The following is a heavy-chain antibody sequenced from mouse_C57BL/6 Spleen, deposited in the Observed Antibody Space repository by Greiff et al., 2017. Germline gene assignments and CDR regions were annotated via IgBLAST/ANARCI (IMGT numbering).Heavy chain of an antibody. D-gene: IGHD1-1*01. CDR3: ARRYGSSWDYFDY. CDR2: ISSGSSTI. CDR1: GFTFSDYG. Sequence: EVKLVESGGGLVKPGGSLKLSCAASGFTFSDYGMHWVRQAPEKGLEWVAYISSGSSTIYYADTVKGRFTISRDNAKNTLFLQMTSLRSEDTAMYYCARRYGSSWDYFDYWGQGTTLTVSS. J-gene: IGHJ2*01. V-gene: IGHV5-17*01.